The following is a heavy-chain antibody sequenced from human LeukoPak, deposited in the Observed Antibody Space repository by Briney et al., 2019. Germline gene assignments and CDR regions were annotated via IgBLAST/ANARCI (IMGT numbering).Heavy chain of an antibody. CDR3: ARVMYSGYDRPFDY. Sequence: ASVKVSCEASGGTFSSYAISWVRQAPGQGLEWMGGIIPIFGTANYAQKFQGRVTITADKSTSTAYMELSSLRSEDTAVYYCARVMYSGYDRPFDYWGQGTLVTVSS. CDR2: IIPIFGTA. J-gene: IGHJ4*02. V-gene: IGHV1-69*06. D-gene: IGHD5-12*01. CDR1: GGTFSSYA.